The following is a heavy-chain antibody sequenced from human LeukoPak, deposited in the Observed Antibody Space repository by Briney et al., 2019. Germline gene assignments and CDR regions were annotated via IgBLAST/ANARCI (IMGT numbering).Heavy chain of an antibody. CDR1: GFTFSSYG. Sequence: PGRSLRLSCAASGFTFSSYGMHWVRQAPGKGLEWVAVISYDGSNKYYADSVKGRFTISRDNSKNTLYLQMNSLRAEDTAVYYCAKEGTSGLGYCSGGSCYPLYYFDYWGQGTLVTVSS. V-gene: IGHV3-30*18. J-gene: IGHJ4*02. D-gene: IGHD2-15*01. CDR3: AKEGTSGLGYCSGGSCYPLYYFDY. CDR2: ISYDGSNK.